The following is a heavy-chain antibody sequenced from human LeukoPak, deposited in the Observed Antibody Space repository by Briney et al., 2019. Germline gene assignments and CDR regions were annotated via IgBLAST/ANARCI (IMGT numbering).Heavy chain of an antibody. D-gene: IGHD6-19*01. CDR2: IAYDGSYK. V-gene: IGHV3-30*18. CDR3: AKDGSAWYLDS. CDR1: GFTFSNYG. Sequence: GGSLRLSCAASGFTFSNYGMQWVRQAPGEGLEWVALIAYDGSYKYYADSVKGRFTISRDNSKNTLDLQMTSLRAEDTAVYYCAKDGSAWYLDSWGQGTLVTVSS. J-gene: IGHJ4*02.